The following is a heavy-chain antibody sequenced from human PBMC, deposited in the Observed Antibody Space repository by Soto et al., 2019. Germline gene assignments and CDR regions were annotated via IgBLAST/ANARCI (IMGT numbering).Heavy chain of an antibody. CDR1: GLTFSDHY. CDR2: SKNKADSYTT. D-gene: IGHD3-10*01. CDR3: TVWGSGNDFGAA. Sequence: EVQLVESGGGLVQPGGSLRLSCAASGLTFSDHYMDWVRQAPGKGLEWVGRSKNKADSYTTEYAASVKGRFTISRDGSKNSLFLQMNSLKTEDTAVYYCTVWGSGNDFGAAWGQGILVTGSS. V-gene: IGHV3-72*01. J-gene: IGHJ4*02.